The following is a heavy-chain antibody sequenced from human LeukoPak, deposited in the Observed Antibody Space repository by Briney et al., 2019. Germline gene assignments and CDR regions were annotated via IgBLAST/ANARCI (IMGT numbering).Heavy chain of an antibody. CDR1: GGSISSYY. D-gene: IGHD6-13*01. CDR2: IYYSGST. V-gene: IGHV4-59*12. Sequence: SETLSLTCTVSGGSISSYYWSWIRQPPGKGLEWIGYIYYSGSTKYNPSLKSRVTISVDTSKNQFSLKLTSVTAADTAVYYCARRTMAAVLRSWFDPWGQGTLVTVSS. CDR3: ARRTMAAVLRSWFDP. J-gene: IGHJ5*02.